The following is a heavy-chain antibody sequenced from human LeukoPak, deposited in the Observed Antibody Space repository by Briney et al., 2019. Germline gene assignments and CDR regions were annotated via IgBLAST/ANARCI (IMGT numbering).Heavy chain of an antibody. CDR1: GFTFISYG. V-gene: IGHV3-30*18. CDR3: AKAPLYSSGWFDY. D-gene: IGHD6-19*01. Sequence: GGSLRLSCETSGFTFISYGMHWVRQTPGKGLEWVAVISKDGGNKFYADSVKGRFTISRDNSKNTLYLQMNSLRAEDTAVYYCAKAPLYSSGWFDYWGQGTLVTVSS. J-gene: IGHJ4*02. CDR2: ISKDGGNK.